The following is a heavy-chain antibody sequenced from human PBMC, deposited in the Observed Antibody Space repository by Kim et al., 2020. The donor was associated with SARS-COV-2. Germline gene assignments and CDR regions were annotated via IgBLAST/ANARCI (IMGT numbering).Heavy chain of an antibody. CDR3: ARGLHQGPIGLPPGTLLQEHL. V-gene: IGHV1-2*04. CDR2: IHPNSGGT. J-gene: IGHJ6*01. Sequence: RQAPGQGLEWMGWIHPNSGGTNYAQKFQGWVTMTRDTSISTAYMELSRLRSDEMAVYYCARGLHQGPIGLPPGTLLQEHLWG.